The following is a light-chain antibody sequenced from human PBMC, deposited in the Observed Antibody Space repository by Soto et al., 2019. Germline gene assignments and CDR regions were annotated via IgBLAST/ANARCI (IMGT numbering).Light chain of an antibody. CDR3: SAYTARSTLV. V-gene: IGLV2-14*01. J-gene: IGLJ3*02. CDR1: NSDIGDYDY. Sequence: QSALTQPAAVSGSPGQSITISCAGTNSDIGDYDYVSWYQHHPGKAPRLLIYEVRNRPSGISSRFSGSRSGNTASLTISGLQPEDEGDYYCSAYTARSTLVFGGGTKLTVL. CDR2: EVR.